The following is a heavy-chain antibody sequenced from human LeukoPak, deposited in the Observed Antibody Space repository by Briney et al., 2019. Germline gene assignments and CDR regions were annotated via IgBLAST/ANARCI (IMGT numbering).Heavy chain of an antibody. Sequence: GGSLRLSRAASGFTFSSYGMHWVRQAPGKGLEWVAVISYDGSNKYYADSVKGRFTISRDNSKNTLYLQMNSLRAEDTAVYYCAKDLGSEDYYYYGMDVWGQGTTVTVSS. CDR1: GFTFSSYG. D-gene: IGHD7-27*01. J-gene: IGHJ6*02. CDR2: ISYDGSNK. CDR3: AKDLGSEDYYYYGMDV. V-gene: IGHV3-30*18.